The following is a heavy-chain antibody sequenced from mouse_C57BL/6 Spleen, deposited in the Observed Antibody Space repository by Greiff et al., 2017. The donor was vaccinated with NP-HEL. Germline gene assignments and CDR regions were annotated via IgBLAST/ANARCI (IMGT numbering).Heavy chain of an antibody. Sequence: VQLQQSGAELVRPGASVTLSCKASGYTFTDYEMHWVKQTPVHGLEWIGAIDPETGGTAYNQKFKGKAILTADKSSSTAYMELRSLTSEDSAVYYCTRPHEGAMDDWGQGTSVTVSS. CDR3: TRPHEGAMDD. J-gene: IGHJ4*01. CDR1: GYTFTDYE. CDR2: IDPETGGT. V-gene: IGHV1-15*01.